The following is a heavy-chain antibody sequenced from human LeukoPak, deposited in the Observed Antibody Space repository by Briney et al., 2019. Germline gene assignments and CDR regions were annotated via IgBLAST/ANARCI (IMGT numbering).Heavy chain of an antibody. D-gene: IGHD3-10*01. CDR3: AKNLPPYYCGSGSLDY. CDR1: GFTFSSYG. Sequence: PGGSLRLSCAASGFTFSSYGMHWVRQAPGKGLEWVAVISYDGSNKYYADSVKGRFTISRDNSKNTLYLQMNSLRAEDTAVYYCAKNLPPYYCGSGSLDYWGQGTLVTVSS. CDR2: ISYDGSNK. J-gene: IGHJ4*02. V-gene: IGHV3-30*18.